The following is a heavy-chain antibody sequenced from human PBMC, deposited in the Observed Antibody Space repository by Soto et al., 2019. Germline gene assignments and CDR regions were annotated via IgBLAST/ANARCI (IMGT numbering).Heavy chain of an antibody. CDR3: ARASYIAPYYYYGMDV. Sequence: GASVKVSCKASGYTFTGYYMHWVRQAPGQGLEWMGWINPNRGGTNYAQKFQGRVTMTRDTSISTAYMELSRLRSDDTAVYYCARASYIAPYYYYGMDVWGQGTTVTVSS. D-gene: IGHD6-13*01. V-gene: IGHV1-2*02. J-gene: IGHJ6*02. CDR2: INPNRGGT. CDR1: GYTFTGYY.